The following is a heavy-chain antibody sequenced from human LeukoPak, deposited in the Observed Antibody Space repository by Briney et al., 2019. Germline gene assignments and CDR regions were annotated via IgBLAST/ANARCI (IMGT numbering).Heavy chain of an antibody. J-gene: IGHJ4*02. CDR2: IYYSGST. Sequence: SWIRQHPGKGLEWIGYIYYSGSTYYNPSLKSRVTISVDTSKNQFSLKLSSVTAADTAVYYCARGRLDYWGQGTLVTVSS. CDR3: ARGRLDY. V-gene: IGHV4-31*02.